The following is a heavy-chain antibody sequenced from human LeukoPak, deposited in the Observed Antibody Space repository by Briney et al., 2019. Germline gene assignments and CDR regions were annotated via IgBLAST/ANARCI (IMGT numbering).Heavy chain of an antibody. J-gene: IGHJ4*02. Sequence: SETLSLTCTVSGGSISSYYWSWIRQPPGKGLEWIGYIYYSGSTNYNLSLKSRVTISVDTSKNQFSLKLSSVTAADTAVYYCAGASYDSSGVHWGQGTLVTVSS. CDR1: GGSISSYY. D-gene: IGHD3-22*01. V-gene: IGHV4-59*01. CDR2: IYYSGST. CDR3: AGASYDSSGVH.